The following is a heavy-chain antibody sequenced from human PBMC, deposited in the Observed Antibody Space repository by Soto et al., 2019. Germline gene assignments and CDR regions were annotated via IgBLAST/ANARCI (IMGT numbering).Heavy chain of an antibody. D-gene: IGHD1-20*01. CDR1: VFTFGSSS. CDR3: AAPKGITGPLDV. V-gene: IGHV3-23*01. Sequence: ELQVLESGGGLAQPGGSLRLSCAASVFTFGSSSMTWVRQAPGKGLEWVSFISGCGFTTYYTDFVEGRFIISRDNSENTVSLQMSSLSVADTAMYYCAAPKGITGPLDVWGKGTKVTVSS. CDR2: ISGCGFTT. J-gene: IGHJ6*04.